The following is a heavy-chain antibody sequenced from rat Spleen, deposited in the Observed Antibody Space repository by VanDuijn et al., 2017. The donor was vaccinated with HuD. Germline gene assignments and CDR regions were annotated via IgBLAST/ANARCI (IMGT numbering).Heavy chain of an antibody. J-gene: IGHJ2*01. CDR2: IWSAGST. CDR3: ARDAMGPDY. D-gene: IGHD1-7*01. Sequence: QVQLKESGPGLVQPSQTLSLTCTVSGFSLTNYGVNWVRQPPGKGLEWIGAIWSAGSTDYNSALKSRLSISRDTSKSQVFLKMNSLLTEDTAIYFCARDAMGPDYWGQGVMVTVSS. CDR1: GFSLTNYG. V-gene: IGHV2-15*01.